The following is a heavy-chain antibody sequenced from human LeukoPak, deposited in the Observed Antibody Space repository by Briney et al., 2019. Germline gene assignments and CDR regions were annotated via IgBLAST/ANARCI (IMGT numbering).Heavy chain of an antibody. V-gene: IGHV3-7*01. CDR2: MKGDGSEI. Sequence: GGSLRLSCAASGFTFNTYYMSWVRQAPGKGLEWVANMKGDGSEIYYLDSVRGRFAISRDNAQNSLYLQMNNLRVEDTAVYYCAREDYGGNSFDLWGQGTLVTVSS. CDR3: AREDYGGNSFDL. D-gene: IGHD4-23*01. CDR1: GFTFNTYY. J-gene: IGHJ4*02.